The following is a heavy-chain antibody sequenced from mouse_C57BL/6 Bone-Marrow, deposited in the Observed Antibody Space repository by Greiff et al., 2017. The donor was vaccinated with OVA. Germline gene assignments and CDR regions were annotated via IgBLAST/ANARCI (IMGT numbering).Heavy chain of an antibody. V-gene: IGHV1-69*01. CDR1: GYTFTSYW. J-gene: IGHJ2*01. D-gene: IGHD1-1*01. CDR2: IDPSDSYT. CDR3: ARANYYGGDYFDY. Sequence: VQLQQPGAELVMPGASVKLSCKASGYTFTSYWMHWVKQRPGQGLEWIGEIDPSDSYTNYNQKFKGKSTLTVDKSSSTAYMQLSGLTSEDSAVYYCARANYYGGDYFDYWGQGTTLTVSS.